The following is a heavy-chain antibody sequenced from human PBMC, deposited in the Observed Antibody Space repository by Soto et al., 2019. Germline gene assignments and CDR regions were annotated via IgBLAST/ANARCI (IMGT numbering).Heavy chain of an antibody. CDR1: GDSISSYY. D-gene: IGHD3-9*01. CDR2: IYTSGST. J-gene: IGHJ3*02. CDR3: ARGLRYFDWLLPPDDAFDI. V-gene: IGHV4-4*07. Sequence: QVQLQESGPGLVKPSETLSLTGTVSGDSISSYYWSWIRQPAGKGLEWIGRIYTSGSTNYNPSLKSRVTMSVDTSKNQFSLKLSSVTAADTAVYYCARGLRYFDWLLPPDDAFDIWGQGTMVTVSS.